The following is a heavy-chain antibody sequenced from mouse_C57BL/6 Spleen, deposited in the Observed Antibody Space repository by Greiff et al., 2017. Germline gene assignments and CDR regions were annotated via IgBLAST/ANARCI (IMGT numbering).Heavy chain of an antibody. CDR3: ARSWCRWYLDV. V-gene: IGHV1-52*01. Sequence: QVQLQQPGAELVRPGSSVKLSCKASGYTFTSYWMHWVKQRPIQGLEWIGNIDPSDSETNYNQKFKDKATLTVDKSSSTAYMPLSSLTSEDSAVYYCARSWCRWYLDVWGTGTTVTVSS. J-gene: IGHJ1*03. CDR1: GYTFTSYW. CDR2: IDPSDSET. D-gene: IGHD1-1*02.